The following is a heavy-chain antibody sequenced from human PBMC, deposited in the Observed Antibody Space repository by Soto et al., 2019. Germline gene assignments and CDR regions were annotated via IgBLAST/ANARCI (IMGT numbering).Heavy chain of an antibody. V-gene: IGHV1-18*01. CDR2: ISPYNGRT. CDR3: ASGASSNWPDF. J-gene: IGHJ4*02. CDR1: GYSFTSYG. D-gene: IGHD6-13*01. Sequence: ASVKVSCKASGYSFTSYGIGWVRQAPGQGPEWMGWISPYNGRTNYAQNVKGRVTLTRDTSISTVYMELSSLRSDDTAVYYCASGASSNWPDFWGRRTLVTVSS.